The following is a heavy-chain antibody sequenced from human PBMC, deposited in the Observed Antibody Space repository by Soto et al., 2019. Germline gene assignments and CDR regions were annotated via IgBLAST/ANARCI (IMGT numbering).Heavy chain of an antibody. CDR1: GFTFSSYG. CDR3: AKDTRGSYSTPGHFDY. CDR2: ISYDGSNK. J-gene: IGHJ4*02. D-gene: IGHD1-26*01. Sequence: PGGSLRLSCAASGFTFSSYGMHWVRQAPGKGLEWVAVISYDGSNKYYADSVKGRFTISRDNSKNTLYLQMNSLRAEDTAVYYCAKDTRGSYSTPGHFDYWGQGTLVTVSS. V-gene: IGHV3-30*18.